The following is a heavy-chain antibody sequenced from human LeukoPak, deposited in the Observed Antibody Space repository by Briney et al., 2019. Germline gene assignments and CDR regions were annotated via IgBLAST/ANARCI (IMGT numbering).Heavy chain of an antibody. J-gene: IGHJ4*02. Sequence: SETLSLTCAVSGYSISSGYYWGWIRQPPGKGLEWIGSIYHSGSTYYNPSLKSRVTISVDTSKNQFSLKLSSVTAADTAVYYCARGPFLELRHWGQGTLVTVSS. D-gene: IGHD1-7*01. CDR3: ARGPFLELRH. CDR2: IYHSGST. V-gene: IGHV4-38-2*01. CDR1: GYSISSGYY.